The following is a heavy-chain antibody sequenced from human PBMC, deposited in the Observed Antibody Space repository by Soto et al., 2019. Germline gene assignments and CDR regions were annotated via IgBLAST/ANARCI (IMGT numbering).Heavy chain of an antibody. V-gene: IGHV3-23*01. CDR1: GFTFSSYA. J-gene: IGHJ4*02. Sequence: EVQLLESGGGLVQPGGSLRLSCAASGFTFSSYAMSWVRQAPGKGLEWVSAISGSGGSTYYADSVKGRFTISRDNSKNTLYLQMNSLRAEDTAVYYCAKGDGDDSSGYDLPYFDYWGQGTLVTVSS. CDR2: ISGSGGST. CDR3: AKGDGDDSSGYDLPYFDY. D-gene: IGHD3-22*01.